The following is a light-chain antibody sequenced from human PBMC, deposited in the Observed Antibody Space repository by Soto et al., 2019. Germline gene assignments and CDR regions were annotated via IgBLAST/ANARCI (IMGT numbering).Light chain of an antibody. CDR2: DAS. Sequence: EIVLTQSPATLSLSPGERATLSCRASQSVDIYLAWYQQKRGQPPTLLIYDASNRATGIPARFSGSGSGTDFTLTISSLEPEDFAIYYCQQRKDWPPITFGQGTRLEIK. V-gene: IGKV3-11*01. CDR3: QQRKDWPPIT. J-gene: IGKJ5*01. CDR1: QSVDIY.